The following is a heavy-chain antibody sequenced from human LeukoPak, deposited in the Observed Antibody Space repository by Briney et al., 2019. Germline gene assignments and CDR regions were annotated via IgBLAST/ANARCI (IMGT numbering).Heavy chain of an antibody. CDR3: AKARYYYDSSGPPDY. Sequence: GGSLRLSCAASGFTFDDYAMHWVRQAPGKGLEWVSGISWNSGSIGYADSVKGRFTIPRDNAKNSLYLQMNSLRAEDTALYYCAKARYYYDSSGPPDYWGQGTLVTVSS. D-gene: IGHD3-22*01. CDR2: ISWNSGSI. V-gene: IGHV3-9*01. CDR1: GFTFDDYA. J-gene: IGHJ4*02.